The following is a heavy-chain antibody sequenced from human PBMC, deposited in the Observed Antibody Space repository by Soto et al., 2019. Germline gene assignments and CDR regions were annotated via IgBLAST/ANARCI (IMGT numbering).Heavy chain of an antibody. D-gene: IGHD3-16*01. J-gene: IGHJ5*01. CDR3: VKGGWLDF. V-gene: IGHV3-23*01. CDR1: GFSFSTFE. CDR2: ISDDSSRT. Sequence: EVQLLESGGGLVQPGGSLRLSCAASGFSFSTFEMSWVRQAPGRGLEWVSFISDDSSRTYYADDVKGRFTISRDNSKYTLYLQMNSLTAEDTAVYACVKGGWLDFWGQGTLVTVSS.